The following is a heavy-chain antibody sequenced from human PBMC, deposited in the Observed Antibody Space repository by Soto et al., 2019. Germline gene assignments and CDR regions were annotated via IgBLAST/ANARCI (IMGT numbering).Heavy chain of an antibody. J-gene: IGHJ4*02. CDR1: GGTFSSYA. D-gene: IGHD3-3*01. V-gene: IGHV1-69*01. Sequence: QVQLVQSGAEVKKPGSSVKVSCKASGGTFSSYAISWVRQAPGQGLEWMGGIIPIFGTANYAQKFQGRVTITADESTSTACMELSSLRSEDTAVYYCARALGPFGVALLYYFDYWGQGTLVTVSS. CDR3: ARALGPFGVALLYYFDY. CDR2: IIPIFGTA.